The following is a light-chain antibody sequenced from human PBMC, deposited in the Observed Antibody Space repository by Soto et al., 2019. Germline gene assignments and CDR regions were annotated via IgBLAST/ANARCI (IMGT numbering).Light chain of an antibody. J-gene: IGLJ3*02. CDR2: DND. Sequence: QSVLTQPPSVSAAPGQKVTVSCSGSRSNIGNNYVSWYQHLPGTAPKLLIYDNDKRPSGIPDRFSASKSGTSATLDITGLQTGDEADYYCEAWDCNLSGGVFGGGTKLTVL. CDR1: RSNIGNNY. CDR3: EAWDCNLSGGV. V-gene: IGLV1-51*01.